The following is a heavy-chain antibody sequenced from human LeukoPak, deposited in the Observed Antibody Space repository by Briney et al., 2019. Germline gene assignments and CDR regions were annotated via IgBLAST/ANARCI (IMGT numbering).Heavy chain of an antibody. V-gene: IGHV4-59*01. CDR2: IYYSGST. CDR1: GGSISSYY. Sequence: PSETLSLTCTVSGGSISSYYWSWIRQPPGKGLEWIGNIYYSGSTNYNPSLKSRATISVDTSKNQFSLKVSSVTAADTAVYYCARDRRDGYKFYYDYYGMHVWGQGTTVTVSS. D-gene: IGHD5-24*01. CDR3: ARDRRDGYKFYYDYYGMHV. J-gene: IGHJ6*02.